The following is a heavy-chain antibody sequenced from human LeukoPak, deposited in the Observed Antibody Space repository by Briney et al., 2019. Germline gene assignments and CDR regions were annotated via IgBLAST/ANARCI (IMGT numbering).Heavy chain of an antibody. J-gene: IGHJ5*02. Sequence: GGSLRLSCAASGFTFSSYEMNWVRQAPGKGLEWVSYISSSGSTIYYADSVKGRFTISRDNAKNSLYLQMNSLRAEDTAVYYCARDMVRGKANWFDPWVQGTLVTVSS. CDR2: ISSSGSTI. CDR3: ARDMVRGKANWFDP. D-gene: IGHD3-10*01. CDR1: GFTFSSYE. V-gene: IGHV3-48*03.